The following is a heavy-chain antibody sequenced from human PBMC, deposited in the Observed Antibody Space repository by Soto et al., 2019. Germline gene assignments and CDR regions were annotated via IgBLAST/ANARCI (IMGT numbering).Heavy chain of an antibody. Sequence: HVELVQSGADVKKPGASVTISCKASGYTFTDYALHWVRQAPGQRLEWMGWMNAGVGNTLYSQKFQGRITSNRDTSAGTAYMELNSLKSADTAIYYCARDTGYSFGSLNYWGPGTLVTVSS. J-gene: IGHJ4*02. V-gene: IGHV1-3*01. D-gene: IGHD5-18*01. CDR3: ARDTGYSFGSLNY. CDR2: MNAGVGNT. CDR1: GYTFTDYA.